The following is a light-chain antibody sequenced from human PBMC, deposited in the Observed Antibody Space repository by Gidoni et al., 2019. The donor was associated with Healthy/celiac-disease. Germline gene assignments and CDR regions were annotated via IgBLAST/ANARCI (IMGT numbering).Light chain of an antibody. Sequence: EIVMTQSPATLSVSPGERATLSCRASQSVSSKLAWYQQKPGQAPRLLIYGASTRATGIPARFSGSGSGTEFTLTISSLQSEDFAVYYCQQDNNWPLFGGGTKVEIK. CDR2: GAS. J-gene: IGKJ4*01. V-gene: IGKV3-15*01. CDR1: QSVSSK. CDR3: QQDNNWPL.